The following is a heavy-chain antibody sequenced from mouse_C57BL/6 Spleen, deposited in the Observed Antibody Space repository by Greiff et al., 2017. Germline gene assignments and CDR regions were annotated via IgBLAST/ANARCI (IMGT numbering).Heavy chain of an antibody. V-gene: IGHV1-15*01. CDR3: TRKGYGSSYEAY. CDR2: IDPETGGT. D-gene: IGHD1-1*01. J-gene: IGHJ3*01. Sequence: QVQLKQSGAELVRPGASVTLSCKASGYTFTDYEMHWVKQTPGHGLEWIGAIDPETGGTAYNQKFKGKAKLTADKSSSTAYMELRGLTSEDSAVYYCTRKGYGSSYEAYWGQGTLVTGSA. CDR1: GYTFTDYE.